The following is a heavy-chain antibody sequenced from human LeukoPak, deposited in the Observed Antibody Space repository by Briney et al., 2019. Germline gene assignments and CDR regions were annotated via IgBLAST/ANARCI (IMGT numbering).Heavy chain of an antibody. V-gene: IGHV3-23*01. D-gene: IGHD2-15*01. CDR2: ISGSGGGT. CDR1: GFTFSSYA. Sequence: GGSLRLSCAASGFTFSSYAMSWVRQAPGKGLEWVSAISGSGGGTYYADSVKGRFTISRDNSKNTLYLQMNSLRAEDTAVYYCAKSVVVITFRFDDWGQGALVTVSS. J-gene: IGHJ4*02. CDR3: AKSVVVITFRFDD.